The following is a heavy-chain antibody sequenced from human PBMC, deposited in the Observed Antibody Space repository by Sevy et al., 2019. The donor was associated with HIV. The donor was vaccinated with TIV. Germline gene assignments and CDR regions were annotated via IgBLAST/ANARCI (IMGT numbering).Heavy chain of an antibody. CDR2: IYYSGST. D-gene: IGHD1-1*01. CDR3: ARCFLERRGFSAFDI. V-gene: IGHV4-39*01. J-gene: IGHJ3*02. CDR1: GGSISSSSYY. Sequence: SETLSLTCTVSGGSISSSSYYWGWIRQPPGKGLEWIGSIYYSGSTYYNPSLKSRVTISVDTSKNQFSLKLSSVTAADTAVYYCARCFLERRGFSAFDIWGQGTMVTVSS.